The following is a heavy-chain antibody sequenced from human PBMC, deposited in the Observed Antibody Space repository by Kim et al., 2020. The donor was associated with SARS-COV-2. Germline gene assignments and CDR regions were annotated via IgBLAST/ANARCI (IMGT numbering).Heavy chain of an antibody. Sequence: SVKVSCKASGGTFSSYAISWVRQAPGQGLEWMGGIIPIFGTANYAQKFQGRVTITADESTSTAYMELSSLRSEDTAVYYCARDKILWFGELSHSDDYYYYYGMDVWGQGTTVTVSS. D-gene: IGHD3-10*01. CDR2: IIPIFGTA. CDR1: GGTFSSYA. J-gene: IGHJ6*02. CDR3: ARDKILWFGELSHSDDYYYYYGMDV. V-gene: IGHV1-69*13.